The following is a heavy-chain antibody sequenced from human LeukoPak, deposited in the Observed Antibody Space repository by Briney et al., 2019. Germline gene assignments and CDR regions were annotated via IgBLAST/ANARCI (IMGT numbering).Heavy chain of an antibody. Sequence: SETLSLTCTVSGGSISSSTYYWGWLRQPPGKGLEWIGSIYYSGSTYYNPSLKSRVTISADTSKNQFSLKLSSVTAADTALYYCARNTFNWNSFDIWGQRTMVTVSS. V-gene: IGHV4-39*01. D-gene: IGHD1-7*01. CDR1: GGSISSSTYY. CDR3: ARNTFNWNSFDI. CDR2: IYYSGST. J-gene: IGHJ3*02.